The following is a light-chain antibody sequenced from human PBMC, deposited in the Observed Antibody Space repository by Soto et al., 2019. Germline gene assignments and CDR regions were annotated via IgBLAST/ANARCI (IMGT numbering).Light chain of an antibody. Sequence: EIVLTQSPGTLSLSPGERATLSCRASQSVSSSYLAWYQQKPGQAPRLLIYGASSRATGIPDRFSGSESGTDFTLTISRLEPEDFALYYCQQYGSSPAFDGGTKVEIK. J-gene: IGKJ4*01. CDR2: GAS. CDR3: QQYGSSPA. V-gene: IGKV3-20*01. CDR1: QSVSSSY.